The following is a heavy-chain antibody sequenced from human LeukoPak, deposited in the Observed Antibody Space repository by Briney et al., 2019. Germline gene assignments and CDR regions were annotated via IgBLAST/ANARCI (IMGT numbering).Heavy chain of an antibody. D-gene: IGHD3-10*01. CDR3: ATQGRGAFDI. Sequence: HSGGSLRLSCAASGFTFSSYAMSWVRQAPGEGLEWVSGISGSGDYTYYADSVKGRFNISRDSSKNTLYLRMSSLRVEDTALYYCATQGRGAFDIWGQGTMVTVSS. CDR1: GFTFSSYA. V-gene: IGHV3-23*01. CDR2: ISGSGDYT. J-gene: IGHJ3*02.